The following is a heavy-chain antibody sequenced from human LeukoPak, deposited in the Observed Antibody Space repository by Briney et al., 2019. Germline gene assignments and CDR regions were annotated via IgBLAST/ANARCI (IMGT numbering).Heavy chain of an antibody. CDR2: IYHSDSDT. D-gene: IGHD2-21*02. J-gene: IGHJ1*01. V-gene: IGHV5-51*01. CDR3: ARSECSGGDCSGKYFHH. CDR1: GYSFPIYW. Sequence: ESLQISCKGSGYSFPIYWNGWVRQLPGKGLELMGIIYHSDSDTKYSPSFQGRVTISADKSISTAYLQWSSLKASDTAMYYCARSECSGGDCSGKYFHHWGQGTLVTVSS.